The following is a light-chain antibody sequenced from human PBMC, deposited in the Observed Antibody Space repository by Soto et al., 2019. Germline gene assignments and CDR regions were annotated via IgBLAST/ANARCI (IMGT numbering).Light chain of an antibody. CDR1: QSIGSN. J-gene: IGKJ5*01. CDR2: GAS. Sequence: IVMTQSPATLSVSPGARATLSCRASQSIGSNVAWYQQRPGQVPRLLIYGASTRATGIPDRFSASGSGTEFTLTITGLQSEDSAIYHCQQYDDWPPITFGQGTRLEIK. V-gene: IGKV3-15*01. CDR3: QQYDDWPPIT.